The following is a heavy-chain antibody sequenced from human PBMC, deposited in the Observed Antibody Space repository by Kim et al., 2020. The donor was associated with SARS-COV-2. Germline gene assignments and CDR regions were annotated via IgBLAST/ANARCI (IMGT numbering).Heavy chain of an antibody. CDR3: ATAPASNYGSSGYSYYYYYGMDV. Sequence: ASVKVSCKVSGYTLTELSMHWVRQAPGKGLEWMGGFDPEDGETLYAQKFQGRVTMTEDTSTDTAYMELSSLRSEDTAVYYCATAPASNYGSSGYSYYYYYGMDVWGRGTTVTVSS. CDR1: GYTLTELS. J-gene: IGHJ6*02. CDR2: FDPEDGET. V-gene: IGHV1-24*01. D-gene: IGHD3-22*01.